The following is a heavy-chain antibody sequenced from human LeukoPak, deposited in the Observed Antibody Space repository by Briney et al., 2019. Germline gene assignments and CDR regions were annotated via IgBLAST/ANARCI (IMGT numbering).Heavy chain of an antibody. D-gene: IGHD3-22*01. J-gene: IGHJ4*02. CDR1: GITLSNYG. Sequence: WGSLRLSCAVSGITLSNYGMSWVRQAPGKGLEWVAGISGSGGRTNYADAVKGRFTISRDNAKNTLFLQMNSLRVEDTAVYFCAKRGVVIRVILVGFHKEAYYFDSWGQGALATVSS. CDR3: AKRGVVIRVILVGFHKEAYYFDS. V-gene: IGHV3-23*01. CDR2: ISGSGGRT.